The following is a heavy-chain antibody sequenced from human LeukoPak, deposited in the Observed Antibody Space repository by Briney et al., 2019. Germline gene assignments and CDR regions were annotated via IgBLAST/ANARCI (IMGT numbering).Heavy chain of an antibody. CDR2: IYTSGST. J-gene: IGHJ4*02. CDR3: AREYCSSTSCHPSFDY. V-gene: IGHV4-61*02. CDR1: GGSISSGSYY. D-gene: IGHD2-2*01. Sequence: SQTLSLTCTVAGGSISSGSYYWSWLRQPAGKGLEWFGRIYTSGSTNYNPSLKSRVTISVDTSKNQFSLKLSSVTAADTAVYYCAREYCSSTSCHPSFDYWGQGTLVTVSS.